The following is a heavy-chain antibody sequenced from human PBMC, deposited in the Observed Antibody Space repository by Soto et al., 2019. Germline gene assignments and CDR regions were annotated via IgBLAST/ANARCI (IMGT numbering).Heavy chain of an antibody. CDR2: MYHSGST. Sequence: SETLSLTCAVSGCSISSGGYSWSWILQPPGKGLEWIGYMYHSGSTYYNPSLKSRVTISIDRSKNQFSLKLSSVTAADTAVYYCARLQEDWGQGIRVNVAS. V-gene: IGHV4-30-2*01. CDR1: GCSISSGGYS. J-gene: IGHJ4*02. CDR3: ARLQED. D-gene: IGHD1-1*01.